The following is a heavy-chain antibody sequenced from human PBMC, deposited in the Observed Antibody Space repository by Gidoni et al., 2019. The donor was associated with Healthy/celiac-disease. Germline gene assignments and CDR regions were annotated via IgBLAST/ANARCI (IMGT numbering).Heavy chain of an antibody. V-gene: IGHV4-59*01. J-gene: IGHJ4*02. CDR2: IYYRGST. D-gene: IGHD1-26*01. CDR1: GGPISSYY. Sequence: QVQLQESGPGLVKPSETLSLTCTVSGGPISSYYWSWIRRPPGKGLEWIGYIYYRGSTNYNPSLKSRVTISVDTSKTQFSLKLSSVTAADTAVYYCARDGMGATSFDYWGQGTLVTVSS. CDR3: ARDGMGATSFDY.